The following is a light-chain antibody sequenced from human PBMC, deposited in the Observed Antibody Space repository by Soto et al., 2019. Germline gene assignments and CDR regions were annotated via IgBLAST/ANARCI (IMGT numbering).Light chain of an antibody. CDR2: EAS. J-gene: IGKJ1*01. V-gene: IGKV1-5*03. CDR1: ENVNGH. Sequence: IQMTQSPNTLSASVGDSVAVTCRASENVNGHLAWYQQKPGKAPKLLIYEASILESGVPSRFSGSGFGTEFTLTINGLLPDDFATYYCQHYHSSPWTFGQGTKVDI. CDR3: QHYHSSPWT.